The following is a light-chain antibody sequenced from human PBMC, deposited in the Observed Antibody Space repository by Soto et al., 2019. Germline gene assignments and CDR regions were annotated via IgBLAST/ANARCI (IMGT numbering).Light chain of an antibody. Sequence: QSALTQPASVFGSPGQSITISCTGTSSDVGGYNYVSWYQQHPGKAPKLMIYEVSNRPSGVSNRFSGSKSGNTASLTISGLQAEDEADYHCSSYTSSSSFVFGTGTKVTVL. CDR2: EVS. J-gene: IGLJ1*01. CDR1: SSDVGGYNY. CDR3: SSYTSSSSFV. V-gene: IGLV2-14*01.